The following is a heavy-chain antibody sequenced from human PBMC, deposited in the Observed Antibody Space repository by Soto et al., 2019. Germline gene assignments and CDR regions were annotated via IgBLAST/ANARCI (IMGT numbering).Heavy chain of an antibody. CDR3: ARGHHMAAATDY. V-gene: IGHV1-8*01. CDR2: MNPNSGNT. D-gene: IGHD6-13*01. Sequence: QVQLVQSGAEVKKPGASVKVSCKASGYTVTSYDINWVRHATGQGLEWMGWMNPNSGNTVYAQTFQGRVTMTRTTSVSTAYMELSSMRSEDTAVYYCARGHHMAAATDYWGQGTLVTVFS. CDR1: GYTVTSYD. J-gene: IGHJ4*02.